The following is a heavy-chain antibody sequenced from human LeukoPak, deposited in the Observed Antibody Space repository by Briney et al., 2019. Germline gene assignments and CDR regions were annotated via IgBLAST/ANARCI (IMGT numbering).Heavy chain of an antibody. J-gene: IGHJ3*02. Sequence: SVKVSCKASGGTFSSYAISWVRQAPGQGLEWMGGIIPIFGTANYAQKFQGRVTITTDESTSTAYMELSSLRSEDTAVYYRASVRQLVQETDAFDIRGQGTMVTVSS. V-gene: IGHV1-69*05. CDR2: IIPIFGTA. CDR3: ASVRQLVQETDAFDI. CDR1: GGTFSSYA. D-gene: IGHD6-6*01.